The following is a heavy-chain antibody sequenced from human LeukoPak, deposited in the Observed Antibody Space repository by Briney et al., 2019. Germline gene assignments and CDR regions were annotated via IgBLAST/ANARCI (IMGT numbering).Heavy chain of an antibody. V-gene: IGHV1-18*01. CDR2: ISAYNGNT. J-gene: IGHJ5*02. Sequence: ASVKVSCKASGYTFTSYGISWVRQAPGQGLEWMGWISAYNGNTNYAQKLQGRVTMTTDTCTSTAYMELRSLRSDDTAVYYCARDYIADDSSGYYYSWFDPWGQGTLVTVSS. CDR3: ARDYIADDSSGYYYSWFDP. D-gene: IGHD3-22*01. CDR1: GYTFTSYG.